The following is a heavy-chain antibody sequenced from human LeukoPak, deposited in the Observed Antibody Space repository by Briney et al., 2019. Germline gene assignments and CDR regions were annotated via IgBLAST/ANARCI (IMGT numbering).Heavy chain of an antibody. V-gene: IGHV4-39*01. Sequence: PSETLSLTCTVSGGSISSSSYYWGWIRQPPGKGLEWIGSMYYSGSTYYNPSLKSRVTISVDTSKNQFSLKLSSVTVADTAVYSCARHVGQQLFYYYYGLDVWGQGATVTVSS. CDR1: GGSISSSSYY. J-gene: IGHJ6*02. D-gene: IGHD6-13*01. CDR2: MYYSGST. CDR3: ARHVGQQLFYYYYGLDV.